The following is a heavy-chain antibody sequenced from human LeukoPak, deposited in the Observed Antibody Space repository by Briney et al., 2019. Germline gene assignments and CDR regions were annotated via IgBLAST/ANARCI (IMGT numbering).Heavy chain of an antibody. V-gene: IGHV4-4*07. CDR1: GGSISSYY. CDR3: ARDFPYGDNATSYFDY. J-gene: IGHJ4*02. CDR2: IYTSGST. D-gene: IGHD4-17*01. Sequence: SETLSLTCTVSGGSISSYYWSWIRQPAGKGLEWIGRIYTSGSTNYNPSLKSRVTMSVDTSKNQFSLKLSSVTAADTAVYYCARDFPYGDNATSYFDYWGQGTLVTVSS.